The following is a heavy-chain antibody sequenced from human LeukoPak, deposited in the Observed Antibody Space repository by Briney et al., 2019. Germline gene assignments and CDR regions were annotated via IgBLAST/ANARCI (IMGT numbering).Heavy chain of an antibody. D-gene: IGHD1-7*01. V-gene: IGHV1-18*01. Sequence: ASVKVSCKASGYTFTSYGISWVRQAPGQGLEWMGWISAYNGNTNYAQKLQGRVTMTTDTSTSTAYMELRSLRSDDTAVYYCAGVGTGTTPRYYYYMDVWGKGTTVTVSS. CDR1: GYTFTSYG. J-gene: IGHJ6*03. CDR3: AGVGTGTTPRYYYYMDV. CDR2: ISAYNGNT.